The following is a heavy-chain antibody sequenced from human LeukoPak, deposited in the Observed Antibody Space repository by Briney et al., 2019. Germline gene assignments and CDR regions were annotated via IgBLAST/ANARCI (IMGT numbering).Heavy chain of an antibody. D-gene: IGHD2-15*01. CDR2: IKWNGGRT. V-gene: IGHV3-20*04. CDR3: ARGYPGALDI. CDR1: GFTFDNYG. J-gene: IGHJ3*02. Sequence: PGGSLRLSCAASGFTFDNYGVSWVRQVPGKGLEWVSGIKWNGGRTGYADSVKGRFIISRDNAKKSLYLQMNSLRVEETALYYCARGYPGALDIWGQGTMVSVSS.